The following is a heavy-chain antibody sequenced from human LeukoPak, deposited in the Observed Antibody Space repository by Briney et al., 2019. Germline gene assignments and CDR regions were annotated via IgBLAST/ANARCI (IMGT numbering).Heavy chain of an antibody. CDR2: INPNSGGT. CDR1: GYTFNGYY. CDR3: ARDFGSGWNYDAFDI. J-gene: IGHJ3*02. D-gene: IGHD6-19*01. Sequence: GASVKVSCKASGYTFNGYYMHWVRQAPGQGLEWMGWINPNSGGTNYAQKFQGRVTMTRDTSISTAYMELSRLRSDDTAVYYCARDFGSGWNYDAFDIWGQGTMVTVSS. V-gene: IGHV1-2*02.